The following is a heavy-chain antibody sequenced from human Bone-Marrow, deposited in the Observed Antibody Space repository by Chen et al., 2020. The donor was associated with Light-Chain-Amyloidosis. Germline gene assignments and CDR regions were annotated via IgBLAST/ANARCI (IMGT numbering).Heavy chain of an antibody. J-gene: IGHJ3*02. CDR3: ARGLYYYDSSGYGAFDI. V-gene: IGHV1-46*04. CDR2: INPSGGST. Sequence: QVQLVQSGAEVKKPGASVKVSCKASGYTFTSYYMHWVRQAPGQGLKWMGIINPSGGSTSYAQKLQGRVTMTRDTSTSTFYMGLSSLRSEDTAVYYCARGLYYYDSSGYGAFDIWGQGTMVTVSS. D-gene: IGHD3-22*01. CDR1: GYTFTSYY.